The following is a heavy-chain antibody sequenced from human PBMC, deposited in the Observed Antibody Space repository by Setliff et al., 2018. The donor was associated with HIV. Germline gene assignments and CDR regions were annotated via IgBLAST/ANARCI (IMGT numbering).Heavy chain of an antibody. CDR2: ISWDDDK. D-gene: IGHD4-17*01. CDR1: GFSLTSGGLG. J-gene: IGHJ3*02. CDR3: AHKFYLDYGEYGPPPDVFDI. V-gene: IGHV2-5*02. Sequence: SGPTLVNPTQTLTLTCTFSGFSLTSGGLGVGWIRQPPGKALEWLALISWDDDKSYNPSLKNRLTITKGTSETQVVLTLTNLDPADTATYYCAHKFYLDYGEYGPPPDVFDIWGQGTLVTVSS.